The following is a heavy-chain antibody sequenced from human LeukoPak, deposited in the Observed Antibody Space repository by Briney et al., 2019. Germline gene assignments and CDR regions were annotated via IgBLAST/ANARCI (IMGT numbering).Heavy chain of an antibody. Sequence: GSLRLSCAASGFTFSSYWMHWVRQAPGKGLVWVSRINTDGSSTSYADSVKGRFTISRDNAKNTLYLQMNSLRAEDTAVYYCASSKRLWEPSIYYWGQGTLVTVSS. CDR1: GFTFSSYW. CDR2: INTDGSST. J-gene: IGHJ4*02. D-gene: IGHD1-26*01. V-gene: IGHV3-74*01. CDR3: ASSKRLWEPSIYY.